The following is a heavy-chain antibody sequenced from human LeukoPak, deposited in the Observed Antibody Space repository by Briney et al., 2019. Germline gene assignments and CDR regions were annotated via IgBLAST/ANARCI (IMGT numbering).Heavy chain of an antibody. D-gene: IGHD2-15*01. CDR1: GFTLSSYW. J-gene: IGHJ4*02. V-gene: IGHV3-7*01. CDR3: AREGRDYSTSDY. Sequence: SGGSLRLSCAASGFTLSSYWMRWVRQAPGKGREWVANIKQDGSEKYYVDSVKGRFTISRDNAQNSLYLQRNRLRAEDTAVYYCAREGRDYSTSDYWGQGPLVTVSS. CDR2: IKQDGSEK.